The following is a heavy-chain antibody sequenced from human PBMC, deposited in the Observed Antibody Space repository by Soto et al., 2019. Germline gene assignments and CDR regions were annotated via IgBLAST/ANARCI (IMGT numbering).Heavy chain of an antibody. J-gene: IGHJ3*02. D-gene: IGHD3-22*01. Sequence: QVQLVQSGAEVKKPGSSVKVSCKASGGTFSSYAISWVRQAPGQGLEWMGGIIPIFGTANYAQKFQGRVTITADESRSTAYMELSSLRSEDTAVYYCARVALYYYDISGPGGNAFDIWGQGTMVTVSS. CDR3: ARVALYYYDISGPGGNAFDI. CDR2: IIPIFGTA. V-gene: IGHV1-69*01. CDR1: GGTFSSYA.